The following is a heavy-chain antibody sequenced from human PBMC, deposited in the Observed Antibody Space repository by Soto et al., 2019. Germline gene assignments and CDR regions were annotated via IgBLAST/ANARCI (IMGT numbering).Heavy chain of an antibody. CDR3: AKGGRQWLVTSDFNY. CDR2: VSHAGRNT. CDR1: GFTFSDYA. V-gene: IGHV3-30*18. J-gene: IGHJ4*02. D-gene: IGHD6-19*01. Sequence: VQLVESGGGVVQHGRSLRLSCAASGFTFSDYAMHWVRQAPGKGLEWVAGVSHAGRNTHYADSVKGRFTISRDSSKNTVSLEMTSMRAEDTAVYYCAKGGRQWLVTSDFNYWGQGALVTVSS.